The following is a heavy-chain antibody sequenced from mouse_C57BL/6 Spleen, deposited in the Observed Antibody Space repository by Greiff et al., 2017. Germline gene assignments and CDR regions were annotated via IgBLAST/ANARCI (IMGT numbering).Heavy chain of an antibody. D-gene: IGHD1-1*01. CDR2: IDPETGGT. Sequence: QVQLKQSGAELVRPGASVTLSCKASGYTFTDYEMHWVKQTPVHGLEWIGAIDPETGGTAYNQKFKGKAILTADKSSSTAYMELRSLTSEDSAVYYCTRREDYYGSSLYWYFDVWGTGTTVTVSS. J-gene: IGHJ1*03. V-gene: IGHV1-15*01. CDR3: TRREDYYGSSLYWYFDV. CDR1: GYTFTDYE.